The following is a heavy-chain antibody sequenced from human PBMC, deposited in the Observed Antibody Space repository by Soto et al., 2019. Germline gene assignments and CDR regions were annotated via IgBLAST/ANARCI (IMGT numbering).Heavy chain of an antibody. CDR2: VSHDGINT. V-gene: IGHV3-30*18. CDR1: GFTFSDYA. D-gene: IGHD6-19*01. J-gene: IGHJ4*02. CDR3: GKGGRQWLVTSDFNY. Sequence: VQLVESGGGVVQPGRSLRLSCAASGFTFSDYAMHWVRQAPGKGLEWVAVVSHDGINTHYADSVKGRFTISRDSSKNAVSLERTSLRAEDTAVYYCGKGGRQWLVTSDFNYWGEGALVTVSS.